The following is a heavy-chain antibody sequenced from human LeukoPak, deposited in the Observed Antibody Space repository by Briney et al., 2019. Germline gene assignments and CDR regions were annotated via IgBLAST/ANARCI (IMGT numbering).Heavy chain of an antibody. D-gene: IGHD3-22*01. CDR1: GFTFSSYW. V-gene: IGHV3-74*01. Sequence: PGGSLRLSCAASGFTFSSYWMHWVRQAPGKGLVWVSRINSDGSSTSYADSVKGRFTISRDNAKNTLYPQMNSLRAEDTAVYYCARGSNYYDSSGYSFDYWGQGTLVTVSS. CDR3: ARGSNYYDSSGYSFDY. J-gene: IGHJ4*02. CDR2: INSDGSST.